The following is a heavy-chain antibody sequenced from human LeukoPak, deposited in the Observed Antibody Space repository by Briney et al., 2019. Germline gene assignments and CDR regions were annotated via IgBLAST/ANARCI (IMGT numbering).Heavy chain of an antibody. D-gene: IGHD2-2*03. J-gene: IGHJ6*03. CDR2: IVVGSGNT. CDR1: GFTFTSSA. Sequence: GTSVKVSCKASGFTFTSSAMQWVRQARGQRLEWIGWIVVGSGNTNYAQKFQERVTITRDMSTSTAYMELSSLRSEDTAVYYCAGLEYRLSWINTYYYYMDVWGKGTTVTVSS. V-gene: IGHV1-58*02. CDR3: AGLEYRLSWINTYYYYMDV.